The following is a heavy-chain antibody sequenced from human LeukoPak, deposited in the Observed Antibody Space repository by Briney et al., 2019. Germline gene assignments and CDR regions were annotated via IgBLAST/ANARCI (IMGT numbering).Heavy chain of an antibody. D-gene: IGHD3-10*01. CDR2: INPSGGST. J-gene: IGHJ6*03. CDR3: ARGPRITMVRGGQWYYYMDV. CDR1: GYTFTSYY. V-gene: IGHV1-46*01. Sequence: ASVKVSCRASGYTFTSYYIHWVRQAPGQGLEWMGLINPSGGSTNYAQKFQGRVTMTRDTSTSTVYMELSSLRSEDTAVYYCARGPRITMVRGGQWYYYMDVWGKGITVTISS.